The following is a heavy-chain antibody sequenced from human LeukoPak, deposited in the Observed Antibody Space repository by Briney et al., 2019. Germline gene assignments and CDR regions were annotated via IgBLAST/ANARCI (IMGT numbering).Heavy chain of an antibody. CDR1: GGSISSGDYY. Sequence: SETLSLTCTVSGGSISSGDYYWSWIRQPPGKGLEWIGYIYYSGSTYYNSSLKSRVTISVDTSKNQFSLKLSSVTAADTAVYHCARNNDYYYYGMDVWGQGTTVTVSS. V-gene: IGHV4-30-4*01. J-gene: IGHJ6*02. CDR3: ARNNDYYYYGMDV. CDR2: IYYSGST.